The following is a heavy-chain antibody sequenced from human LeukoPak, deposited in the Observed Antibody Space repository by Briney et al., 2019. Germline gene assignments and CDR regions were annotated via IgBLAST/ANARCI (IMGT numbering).Heavy chain of an antibody. Sequence: ASVKVSCKASGYTFTMYYMHWVRQAPGQGLEWMGIINPSGGSTSYAQKFQGRVTMTRDMSTSTVYMELSSLRSEDTAVYYCARGSRTTVTEYYFDYWGQGTLVTVSS. D-gene: IGHD4-17*01. V-gene: IGHV1-46*01. CDR2: INPSGGST. CDR1: GYTFTMYY. J-gene: IGHJ4*02. CDR3: ARGSRTTVTEYYFDY.